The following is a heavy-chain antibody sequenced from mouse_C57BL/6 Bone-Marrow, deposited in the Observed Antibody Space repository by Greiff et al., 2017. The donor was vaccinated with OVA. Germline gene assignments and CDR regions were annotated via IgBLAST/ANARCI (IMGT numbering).Heavy chain of an antibody. J-gene: IGHJ2*01. V-gene: IGHV5-9*01. CDR1: GFTFSSYT. CDR2: ISGGGGNT. CDR3: ARNEIYDYGHFDD. Sequence: EVKLMESGGGLVKPGGSLKLSCAASGFTFSSYTMSWVRQTPEKRLEWVATISGGGGNTYYPDSVKGRFTISRDNAKNTLYLQMSTLRSEDTALYYCARNEIYDYGHFDDWGPGTTLTVSS. D-gene: IGHD2-4*01.